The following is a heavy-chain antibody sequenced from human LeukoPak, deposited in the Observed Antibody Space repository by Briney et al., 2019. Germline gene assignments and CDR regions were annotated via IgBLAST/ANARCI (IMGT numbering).Heavy chain of an antibody. CDR1: GYTFTGYY. D-gene: IGHD6-19*01. CDR2: INPNSGGT. Sequence: ASVKVSCKASGYTFTGYYMHWVRQAPGQGLEWMGRINPNSGGTNYAQKFQGRVTITTDESTSTAYMELSSLRSEDTAVYYCARVSEYSSGWHPFDYWGQGTLVTVSS. CDR3: ARVSEYSSGWHPFDY. J-gene: IGHJ4*02. V-gene: IGHV1-2*06.